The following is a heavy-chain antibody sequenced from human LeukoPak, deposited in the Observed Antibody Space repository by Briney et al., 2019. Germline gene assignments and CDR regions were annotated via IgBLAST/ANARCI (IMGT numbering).Heavy chain of an antibody. J-gene: IGHJ5*02. V-gene: IGHV1-2*02. CDR2: INPNSGDT. CDR3: ARAVAAVVNWFDP. CDR1: GYTFAGYY. D-gene: IGHD6-13*01. Sequence: ASVKVSCKASGYTFAGYYMRWVRQAPGQGLEWMGWINPNSGDTNNAQKFQGRVTKTSDTSISTAYMQLNSLTSDDTAVYYCARAVAAVVNWFDPWGQGTLVTVSS.